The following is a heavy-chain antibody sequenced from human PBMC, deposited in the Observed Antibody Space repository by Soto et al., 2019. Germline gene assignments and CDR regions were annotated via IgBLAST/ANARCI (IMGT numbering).Heavy chain of an antibody. CDR3: ARERGGATATLDYYYFYMDV. CDR1: GDSFNDYY. D-gene: IGHD5-12*01. Sequence: QVPLVQSGAEVRKPGASVTVSCRSSGDSFNDYYIHWVRQAPGQGFEWMGWINPNGGVTKYAQKFQGWVSMTRDTSIRTVYMQLSRLRSDDTAVYSCARERGGATATLDYYYFYMDVWGTGTTVTVSS. V-gene: IGHV1-2*04. J-gene: IGHJ6*03. CDR2: INPNGGVT.